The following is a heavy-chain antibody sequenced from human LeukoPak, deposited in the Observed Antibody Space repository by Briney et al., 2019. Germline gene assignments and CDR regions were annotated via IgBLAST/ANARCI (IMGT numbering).Heavy chain of an antibody. CDR1: GFTFSSYA. CDR2: ISGSGGST. V-gene: IGHV3-23*01. D-gene: IGHD6-13*01. J-gene: IGHJ5*02. Sequence: GGSLRLSCAASGFTFSSYAMSWVRQAPGKGLEWVSAISGSGGSTYYADSVKGRFTISRDNSKNTLYLQMNSLRAEDTAVYYCAKDRQQLPPRLNNWFDPWGQGTLVTVSS. CDR3: AKDRQQLPPRLNNWFDP.